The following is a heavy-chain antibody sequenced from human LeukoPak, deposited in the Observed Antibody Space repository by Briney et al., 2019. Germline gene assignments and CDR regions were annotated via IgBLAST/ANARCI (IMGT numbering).Heavy chain of an antibody. J-gene: IGHJ3*02. V-gene: IGHV4-59*02. CDR1: GGSVSINC. Sequence: PSETLSLTCTVSGGSVSINCWSWIRQPPEKGLEWIGYIYYSGSTNYNPSLKSRVTISVDTSKNQFSLKLSSVTAADTAVYYCARWDDYGGNSKRAFDIWGQGTMVTVSS. CDR3: ARWDDYGGNSKRAFDI. D-gene: IGHD4-23*01. CDR2: IYYSGST.